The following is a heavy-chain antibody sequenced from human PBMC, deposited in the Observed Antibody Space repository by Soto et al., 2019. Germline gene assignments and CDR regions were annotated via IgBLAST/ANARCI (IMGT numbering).Heavy chain of an antibody. CDR1: GFTVSSKY. CDR2: IYGGAAT. J-gene: IGHJ4*02. CDR3: ASDYSHDS. Sequence: GGSLRLSCAASGFTVSSKYMNWVRQAPGKGLEWVSVIYGGAATSYADSVKGRFTISRDNSKNTLYLQMNSLRAEDTAMYYGASDYSHDSWGKGTLVTVSS. V-gene: IGHV3-53*01. D-gene: IGHD2-15*01.